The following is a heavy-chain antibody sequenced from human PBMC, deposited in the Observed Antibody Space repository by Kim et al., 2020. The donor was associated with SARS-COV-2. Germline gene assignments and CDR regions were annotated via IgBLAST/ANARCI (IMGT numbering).Heavy chain of an antibody. Sequence: KSRVTISVDTSKNQFSLKLNSVTGADTAVYYCARQFFHDYARGYYYGMDVWGQGATVSVSS. CDR3: ARQFFHDYARGYYYGMDV. D-gene: IGHD4-17*01. V-gene: IGHV4-39*01. J-gene: IGHJ6*02.